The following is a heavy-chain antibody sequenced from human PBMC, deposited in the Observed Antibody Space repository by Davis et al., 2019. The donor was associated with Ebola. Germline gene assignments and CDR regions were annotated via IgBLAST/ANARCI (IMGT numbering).Heavy chain of an antibody. D-gene: IGHD1-1*01. CDR2: ISSSGSTI. CDR3: AKNNWNDFIMLDY. CDR1: GFTFSSYE. Sequence: PSETLSLTCAASGFTFSSYEMNWVRQAPGKGLEWVSYISSSGSTIYYADSVKGRFTISRDNAKNSLYLQMNSLRAEDTAVYYCAKNNWNDFIMLDYWGQGTLVTVSS. V-gene: IGHV3-48*03. J-gene: IGHJ4*02.